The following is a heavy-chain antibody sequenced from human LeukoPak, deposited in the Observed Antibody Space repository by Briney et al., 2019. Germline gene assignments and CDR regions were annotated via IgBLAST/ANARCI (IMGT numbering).Heavy chain of an antibody. CDR2: IYYSGST. CDR3: ARQGTYYDFWSGYYLQAFDI. D-gene: IGHD3-3*01. V-gene: IGHV4-39*01. CDR1: GGSISSSSYY. J-gene: IGHJ3*02. Sequence: SETLSLTCTVSGGSISSSSYYWGWIRQPPGKGLEWIGSIYYSGSTYYNPSLKSRVTISVDTSKNQFSLKLSSVTAADTAVCHCARQGTYYDFWSGYYLQAFDIWGQGTMVTVSS.